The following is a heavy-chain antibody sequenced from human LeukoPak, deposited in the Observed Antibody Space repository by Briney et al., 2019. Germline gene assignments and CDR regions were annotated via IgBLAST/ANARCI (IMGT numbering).Heavy chain of an antibody. V-gene: IGHV1-18*01. D-gene: IGHD6-6*01. CDR2: SSAYNGNT. CDR3: AGSSSSLDFDY. CDR1: GSTFTTYG. J-gene: IGHJ4*02. Sequence: ASVKVSCKASGSTFTTYGISWVRQAPGQRLEWMGWSSAYNGNTNYAQKLQGRVTMTTDTSTSTAYMELRSLRSDDTAVYYCAGSSSSLDFDYWGQGTLVTVSS.